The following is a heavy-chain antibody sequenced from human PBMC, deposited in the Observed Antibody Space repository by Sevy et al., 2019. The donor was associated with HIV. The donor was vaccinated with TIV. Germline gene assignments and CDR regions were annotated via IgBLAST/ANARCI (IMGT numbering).Heavy chain of an antibody. CDR3: AREGCTKPHDY. Sequence: GGSLRLSCAASGFTFSKYSMSWVRQPPGKGLEWVSTLSFGCGEINYADSVKGRFTISSDNSKSSVDLQMNNLRPEDTAVYYCAREGCTKPHDYWGQGTLVTVSS. CDR1: GFTFSKYS. J-gene: IGHJ4*02. D-gene: IGHD2-8*01. CDR2: LSFGCGEI. V-gene: IGHV3-23*01.